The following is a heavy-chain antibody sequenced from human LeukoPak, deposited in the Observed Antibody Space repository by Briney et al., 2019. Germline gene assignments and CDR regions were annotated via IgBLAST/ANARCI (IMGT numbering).Heavy chain of an antibody. V-gene: IGHV4-39*07. Sequence: PETLSLTCSVSGGSITTYNYYWAWIRQPPGKGLEWIGSIYHSGSAYYNPSLKTRVNFSIDTSKNEISVSLMSVTAADTAVYYCARDLRIRDQLDPWGQGILVTISS. D-gene: IGHD2-21*01. CDR3: ARDLRIRDQLDP. CDR2: IYHSGSA. J-gene: IGHJ5*02. CDR1: GGSITTYNYY.